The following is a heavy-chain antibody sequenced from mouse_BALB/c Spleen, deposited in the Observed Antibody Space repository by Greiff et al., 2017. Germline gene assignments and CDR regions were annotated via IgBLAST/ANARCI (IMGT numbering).Heavy chain of an antibody. CDR1: GYTFTSYY. J-gene: IGHJ4*01. CDR2: INPSNGGT. D-gene: IGHD2-1*01. CDR3: TKRGNYGAMDY. V-gene: IGHV1S81*02. Sequence: QVQLKQSGAELVKPGASVKLSCKASGYTFTSYYMYWVKQRPGQGLEWIGEINPSNGGTNFNEKFKSKATLTVDKSSSTAYMQLSSLTSEDSAVYYCTKRGNYGAMDYWGQGTSVTVSS.